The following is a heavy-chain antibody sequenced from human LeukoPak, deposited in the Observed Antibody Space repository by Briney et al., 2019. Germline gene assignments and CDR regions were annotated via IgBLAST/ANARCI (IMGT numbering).Heavy chain of an antibody. J-gene: IGHJ6*03. V-gene: IGHV4-34*01. Sequence: SETLSLTCAVYGGSFSGYYWSWIRQPPGKGLEWIGEINHSGSTNYNPSLKSRVTIPVDTSKNQFSLKLSSVTAADTAVYYCARGFSPLVVVPAALQNYYYYMDVWGKGTTVTVSS. CDR1: GGSFSGYY. CDR3: ARGFSPLVVVPAALQNYYYYMDV. CDR2: INHSGST. D-gene: IGHD2-2*01.